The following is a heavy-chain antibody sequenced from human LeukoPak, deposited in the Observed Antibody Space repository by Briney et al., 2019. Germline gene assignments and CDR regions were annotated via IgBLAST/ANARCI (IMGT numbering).Heavy chain of an antibody. CDR3: ARQAPVKWELPPYDAFDI. D-gene: IGHD1-26*01. CDR2: IYPGDSDT. CDR1: GYKFIDHW. V-gene: IGHV5-51*01. J-gene: IGHJ3*02. Sequence: PGESLKISCKTSGYKFIDHWIGWVRQMPGKGLEWMGIIYPGDSDTRYSPSFQGQVTISADKSISTAYLQWSSLKASDTAMYYCARQAPVKWELPPYDAFDIWGQGTMVTVSS.